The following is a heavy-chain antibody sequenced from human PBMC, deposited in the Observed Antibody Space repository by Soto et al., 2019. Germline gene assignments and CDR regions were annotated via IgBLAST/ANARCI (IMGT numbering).Heavy chain of an antibody. J-gene: IGHJ4*02. CDR1: GFTFSNYA. D-gene: IGHD6-25*01. Sequence: GGSLRLSCSASGFTFSNYALHWVRQAPGKGLEYVSSIGTNGGSTFYADSVKGRFTISRDNSKNTLYLQMRSLRTEDTAEYYCVKPQDSYIDSNAYYPVWGQGTLVTVSS. CDR2: IGTNGGST. V-gene: IGHV3-64D*06. CDR3: VKPQDSYIDSNAYYPV.